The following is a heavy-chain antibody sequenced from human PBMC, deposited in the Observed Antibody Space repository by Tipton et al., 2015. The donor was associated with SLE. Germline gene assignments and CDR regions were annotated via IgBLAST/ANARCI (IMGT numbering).Heavy chain of an antibody. Sequence: TLSLTCTVSGGSISSGGYYWGWIRQPPGKGLEWIGSIYHSGSTSYNPSLKSRVTISVDTSKNQFSLKLSSVTAADTAVYYCARDRHSIKAFDIWGQGTMVTVSS. D-gene: IGHD5-24*01. J-gene: IGHJ3*02. V-gene: IGHV4-39*07. CDR3: ARDRHSIKAFDI. CDR1: GGSISSGGYY. CDR2: IYHSGST.